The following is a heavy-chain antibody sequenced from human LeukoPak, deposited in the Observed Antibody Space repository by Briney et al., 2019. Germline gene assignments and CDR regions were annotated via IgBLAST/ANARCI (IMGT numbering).Heavy chain of an antibody. Sequence: GGSLRPSCAASGFTFSSYGMHWVRQAPGKGLEWVAVISYDGSNKYYADSVKGRFTISRDNSKNTLYLQMNSLRAEDTAVYYCAKPYYYGSGSYYNAYFDYWGQGTLVTVSS. CDR2: ISYDGSNK. CDR1: GFTFSSYG. D-gene: IGHD3-10*01. J-gene: IGHJ4*02. CDR3: AKPYYYGSGSYYNAYFDY. V-gene: IGHV3-30*18.